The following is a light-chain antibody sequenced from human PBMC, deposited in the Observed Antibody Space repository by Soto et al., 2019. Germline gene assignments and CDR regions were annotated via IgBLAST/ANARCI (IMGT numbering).Light chain of an antibody. V-gene: IGKV1-5*01. J-gene: IGKJ1*01. CDR3: QQYNNYPRT. CDR2: DAS. CDR1: ESIRTW. Sequence: DIQMTQSPSTLSASIGDRVTITCRVSESIRTWLAWYQHKPGKAPKFLIYDASSLESGVPSRFSGSGSGTEFTLTISNLQPDDFATYFCQQYNNYPRTFGQGTKVEIK.